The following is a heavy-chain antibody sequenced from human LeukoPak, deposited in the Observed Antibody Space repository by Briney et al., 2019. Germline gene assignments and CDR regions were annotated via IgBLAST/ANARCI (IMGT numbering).Heavy chain of an antibody. V-gene: IGHV3-30-3*01. D-gene: IGHD6-6*01. CDR2: ISYDGSNK. CDR1: GFTFSSYA. J-gene: IGHJ4*02. Sequence: GGSLRLSCAASGFTFSSYAMHWVRQAPGKGLEWVAVISYDGSNKYYADSVKGRFTISRDNSKNTLYLQMNSLRAEDTAVYYCARDPAARLFDYWGQGTLVTVSS. CDR3: ARDPAARLFDY.